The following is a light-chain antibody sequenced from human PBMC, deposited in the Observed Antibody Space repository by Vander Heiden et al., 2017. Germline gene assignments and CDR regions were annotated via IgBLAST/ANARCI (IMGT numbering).Light chain of an antibody. CDR1: QSISSY. CDR3: QQSDSTLWT. V-gene: IGKV1-39*01. CDR2: AAY. Sequence: DIQMTQSPSSLSASVGDRVTITCRASQSISSYLNWYQQKPGKAPKLLIYAAYSLLSGVPSRFSGSGSGTDFTLTISRLLPEDFATYYCQQSDSTLWTFGQGTKVEIK. J-gene: IGKJ1*01.